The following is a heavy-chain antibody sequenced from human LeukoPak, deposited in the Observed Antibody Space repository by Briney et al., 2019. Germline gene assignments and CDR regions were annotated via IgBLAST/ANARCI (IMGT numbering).Heavy chain of an antibody. V-gene: IGHV4-59*01. J-gene: IGHJ4*02. CDR3: ARGDDSSGYYPLALRY. D-gene: IGHD3-22*01. CDR1: GGSISSYY. CDR2: IYYSGST. Sequence: SETLSLTCTVSGGSISSYYWSWIRQPPGKGLEWIGYIYYSGSTNYNPSLKSRDTISVDTSKNQFSLKLSSVTAADTAVYYCARGDDSSGYYPLALRYWGQGTLVTVSS.